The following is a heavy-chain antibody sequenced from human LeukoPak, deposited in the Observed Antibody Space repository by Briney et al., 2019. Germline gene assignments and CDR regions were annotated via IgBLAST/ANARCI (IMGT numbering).Heavy chain of an antibody. CDR3: ARQDRGGSFLFFDY. V-gene: IGHV4-34*01. J-gene: IGHJ4*02. CDR2: INHSGST. CDR1: GGSFSGYY. D-gene: IGHD3-16*01. Sequence: SETLSLTCAVYGGSFSGYYWSWIRQPPGRGLEWIGEINHSGSTNYNPSLKSRVTISVDTSKNQFSLKLSSVTAADTAVYYCARQDRGGSFLFFDYWGQGTLVTVSS.